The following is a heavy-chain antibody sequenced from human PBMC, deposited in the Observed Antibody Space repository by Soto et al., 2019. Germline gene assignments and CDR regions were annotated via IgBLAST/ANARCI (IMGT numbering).Heavy chain of an antibody. CDR1: GGSISSGDYY. Sequence: SETLSLTCTVSGGSISSGDYYWSWIRQPPGKGLEWIGYIYYSGSTYYNPSLKSRVTISVDTSKNQFSLKLSSVTAADTAVYYCARVVGDTAMVTFFDYWGQGTLVTVSS. J-gene: IGHJ4*02. D-gene: IGHD5-18*01. V-gene: IGHV4-30-4*01. CDR2: IYYSGST. CDR3: ARVVGDTAMVTFFDY.